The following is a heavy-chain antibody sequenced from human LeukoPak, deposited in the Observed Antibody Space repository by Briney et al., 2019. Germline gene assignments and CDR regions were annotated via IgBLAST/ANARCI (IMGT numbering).Heavy chain of an antibody. J-gene: IGHJ4*02. CDR2: VSSGGSDT. CDR3: AKQAGRGTHQYYFDS. V-gene: IGHV3-23*01. Sequence: GGSLRLSCTASGFTFGNYGMGWVRQAPGKGLEWVSSVSSGGSDTYYADSVKGRLTISRDNSKNTVYLHMSSLRAEDTAVYFCAKQAGRGTHQYYFDSWGQGTLVTLSS. D-gene: IGHD1-26*01. CDR1: GFTFGNYG.